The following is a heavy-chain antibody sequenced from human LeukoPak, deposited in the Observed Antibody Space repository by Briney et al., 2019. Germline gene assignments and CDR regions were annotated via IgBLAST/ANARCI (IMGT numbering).Heavy chain of an antibody. CDR1: GGSISSSSYY. J-gene: IGHJ4*02. Sequence: SETLSLTCTVSGGSISSSSYYWGWIRQPPGKGLEWIGEINHSGSTNYNPSLKSRVTISVDTSKNQFSLKLSSVTAADTAVYYCARDIPEGPIYYDSSGYRFDYWGQGTLVTVSS. CDR2: INHSGST. D-gene: IGHD3-22*01. V-gene: IGHV4-39*07. CDR3: ARDIPEGPIYYDSSGYRFDY.